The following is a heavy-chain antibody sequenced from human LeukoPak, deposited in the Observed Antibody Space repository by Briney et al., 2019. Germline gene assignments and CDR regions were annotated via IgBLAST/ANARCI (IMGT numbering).Heavy chain of an antibody. CDR2: IWYDGSNK. CDR3: VKDPYSSSWYYFDY. Sequence: GGSLRLSCAASGFTFSSYGMHWVRQAPGKGLEWVAVIWYDGSNKYYADSVKGRFTISRDNSKNTLYLQMSSLRAEDTAVYYCVKDPYSSSWYYFDYWGQGTLVTVSS. V-gene: IGHV3-30*02. D-gene: IGHD6-13*01. J-gene: IGHJ4*02. CDR1: GFTFSSYG.